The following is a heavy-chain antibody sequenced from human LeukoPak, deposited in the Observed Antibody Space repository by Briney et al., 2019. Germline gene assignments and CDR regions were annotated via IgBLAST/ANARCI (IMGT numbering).Heavy chain of an antibody. D-gene: IGHD3-3*01. V-gene: IGHV1-69*01. CDR1: GGTFSSYA. J-gene: IGHJ5*02. CDR3: ARAGTECYDFSWFDP. CDR2: IIPIFGTA. Sequence: SVKVSCKASGGTFSSYAISWVRQAPGQGLEWMGGIIPIFGTANYAQKFQGRVTITADESTSTAYMELSSLRSEDTAVYYCARAGTECYDFSWFDPWGQGTLVTVSS.